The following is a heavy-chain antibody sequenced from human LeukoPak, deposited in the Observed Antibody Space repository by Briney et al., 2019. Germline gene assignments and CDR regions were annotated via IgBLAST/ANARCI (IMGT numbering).Heavy chain of an antibody. Sequence: SETLSLTCTVSGGSISSYYWSWIRQPPGKGLEWIGYIYYSGSTNYNPSLKSRVTISVDTSKNQFSLKLSSVTAADTAVYYCARDEYGDFQGFDFWGQGTRVTVSS. CDR3: ARDEYGDFQGFDF. D-gene: IGHD4-17*01. CDR2: IYYSGST. CDR1: GGSISSYY. V-gene: IGHV4-59*12. J-gene: IGHJ4*02.